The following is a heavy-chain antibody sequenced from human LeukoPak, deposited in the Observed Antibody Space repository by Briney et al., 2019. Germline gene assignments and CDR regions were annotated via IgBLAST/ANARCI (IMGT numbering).Heavy chain of an antibody. Sequence: SETLSLTCTVSGTSMNTYYWSWIRQPPGKGLEWIGYIYYSGSTYYNPSLKSRVTISVDTSKNQFSLKLSSVTAADTAVYYCARDRQLLYLSAFDIWGQGTMVTVSS. D-gene: IGHD2-2*02. CDR3: ARDRQLLYLSAFDI. CDR1: GTSMNTYY. V-gene: IGHV4-30-4*08. CDR2: IYYSGST. J-gene: IGHJ3*02.